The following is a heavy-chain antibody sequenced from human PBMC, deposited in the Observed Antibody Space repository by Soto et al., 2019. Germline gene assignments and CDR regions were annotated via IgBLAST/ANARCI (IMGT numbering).Heavy chain of an antibody. CDR2: INPINGST. Sequence: ASVKVSCKASGGTFNSYAISWVRQAPGQGLEWMGGINPINGSTKYAQKFQGRVTITRDTSASTAYMELSSLRSEDTAVYYCAREDLGHSSGWLPFDYWGQGTLVTVSS. V-gene: IGHV1-69*10. D-gene: IGHD6-19*01. J-gene: IGHJ4*02. CDR3: AREDLGHSSGWLPFDY. CDR1: GGTFNSYA.